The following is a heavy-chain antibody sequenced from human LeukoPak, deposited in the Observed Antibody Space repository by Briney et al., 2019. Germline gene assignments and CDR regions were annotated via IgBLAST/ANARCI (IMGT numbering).Heavy chain of an antibody. D-gene: IGHD3-3*01. CDR1: GFTFSSYS. CDR2: ISSSSSYI. CDR3: ARVGEYYDFWSGYFTREGYYYGMDV. V-gene: IGHV3-21*01. J-gene: IGHJ6*02. Sequence: GGSLRLSCEASGFTFSSYSMNWVRQAPGKGLEWVSSISSSSSYIYYADSVKGRFTISRDNAKNSLYLQMNSLRAEDTAVYYCARVGEYYDFWSGYFTREGYYYGMDVWGQGTTVTVSS.